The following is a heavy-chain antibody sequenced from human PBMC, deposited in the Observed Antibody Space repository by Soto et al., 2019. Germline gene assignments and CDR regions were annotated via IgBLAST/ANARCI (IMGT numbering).Heavy chain of an antibody. V-gene: IGHV3-30*18. Sequence: GGSLRLSCAASGFTFSTYVMHWVRQAPGRGLEWVAVISYDGSNKYYVDSVKGRFTIPRDNSKKTLYLQMNSLRAEDTAVYYCAKDGSKSAYHYYGMDVWGQGTTVTVSS. D-gene: IGHD6-25*01. J-gene: IGHJ6*02. CDR1: GFTFSTYV. CDR3: AKDGSKSAYHYYGMDV. CDR2: ISYDGSNK.